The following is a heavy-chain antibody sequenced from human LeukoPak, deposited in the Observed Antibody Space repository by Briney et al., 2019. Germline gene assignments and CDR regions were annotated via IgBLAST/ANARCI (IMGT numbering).Heavy chain of an antibody. CDR1: GFSFSNYE. V-gene: IGHV3-48*03. J-gene: IGHJ4*02. D-gene: IGHD3-9*01. Sequence: GGSLRLSCAASGFSFSNYEMNWVRQAPGKGLEWLSYISSSGYTIYYADSVKGRFTVSRDNAKSSLYLQMNSLRAEDTAVYYCAKRYDFLTGPTLGFDFWGQGTLVTVSS. CDR2: ISSSGYTI. CDR3: AKRYDFLTGPTLGFDF.